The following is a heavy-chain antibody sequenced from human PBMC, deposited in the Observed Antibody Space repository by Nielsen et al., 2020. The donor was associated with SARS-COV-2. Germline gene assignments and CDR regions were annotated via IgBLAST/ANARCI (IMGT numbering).Heavy chain of an antibody. CDR3: ARGGKWELFFYDYGMDL. J-gene: IGHJ6*02. CDR2: ISYDGSNK. Sequence: GESLKISCAASGFTFSSYAMHWVRQAPGKGLEWVAVISYDGSNKYYADSVKGRFTISRDNSKNTLYLQLNSLRAEDTAVYYCARGGKWELFFYDYGMDLWGQGTTVTVSS. D-gene: IGHD1-26*01. V-gene: IGHV3-30*04. CDR1: GFTFSSYA.